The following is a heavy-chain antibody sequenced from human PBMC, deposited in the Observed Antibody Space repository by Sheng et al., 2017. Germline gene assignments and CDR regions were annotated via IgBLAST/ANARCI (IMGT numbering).Heavy chain of an antibody. CDR1: GYSISSGYY. V-gene: IGHV4-38-2*01. J-gene: IGHJ4*02. CDR2: IYHSGST. Sequence: GLVKPSETLSLTCAVSGYSISSGYYWGWIRQPPGKGLEWIGSIYHSGSTYYNPSLKSRVTISVDTSKNQFSLKLSSVTAADTAVYYCATTLTYGDYASFDYWGQGTLVTVSS. D-gene: IGHD4-17*01. CDR3: ATTLTYGDYASFDY.